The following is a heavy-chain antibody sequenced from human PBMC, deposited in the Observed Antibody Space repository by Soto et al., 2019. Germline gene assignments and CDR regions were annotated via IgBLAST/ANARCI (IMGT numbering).Heavy chain of an antibody. D-gene: IGHD2-2*01. J-gene: IGHJ6*02. V-gene: IGHV1-18*01. CDR2: ISSYNSNT. CDR3: AREGVCSSGHCALYCRDCLGMDV. CDR1: GYTFARYV. Sequence: QDQLVQSGAEVTKPGASVKVSCKASGYTFARYVTSGVRQAPGLGLEWMGWISSYNSNTKYAQKFQGRVTMTADTLTSSAYMELRDLTYDDTAVYYCAREGVCSSGHCALYCRDCLGMDVWGQWTTVSVSS.